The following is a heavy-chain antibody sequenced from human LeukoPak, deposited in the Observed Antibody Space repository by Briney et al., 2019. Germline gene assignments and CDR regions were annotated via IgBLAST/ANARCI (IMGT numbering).Heavy chain of an antibody. V-gene: IGHV3-11*01. J-gene: IGHJ4*02. CDR2: ISSSGSTI. CDR1: GFTFSDYY. CDR3: ARQRIAAAGIRFDY. Sequence: GGSLRLSCAASGFTFSDYYMSWIRQAPGEGLEWVSYISSSGSTIYYADSAKGRFTISRDNAKNSLYLQMNSLRAEDTAVYYCARQRIAAAGIRFDYWGQGTLVTVSS. D-gene: IGHD6-13*01.